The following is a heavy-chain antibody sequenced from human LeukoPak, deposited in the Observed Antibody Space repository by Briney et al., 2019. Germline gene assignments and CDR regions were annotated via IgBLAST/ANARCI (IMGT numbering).Heavy chain of an antibody. J-gene: IGHJ4*02. CDR2: VSQSGGT. CDR1: GGSISSVHF. Sequence: TASETLSLTCTVSGGSISSVHFWGWVRQPPGEGLEWIGSVSQSGGTYYNPSLQSRVTVSLDTSNNQFSLKLTSVTAADTAAYYCARSSAFLREGFDYWGQGTLVTVSS. V-gene: IGHV4-38-2*02. CDR3: ARSSAFLREGFDY. D-gene: IGHD2/OR15-2a*01.